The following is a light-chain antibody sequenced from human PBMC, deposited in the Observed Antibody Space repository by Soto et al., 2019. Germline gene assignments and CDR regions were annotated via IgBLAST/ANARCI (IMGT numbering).Light chain of an antibody. CDR1: SSDVGGYNY. CDR3: SSYTSSSSYV. CDR2: DVS. J-gene: IGLJ1*01. V-gene: IGLV2-14*01. Sequence: AALTQPASVSGSPGQSITISCNGTSSDVGGYNYVSWYQQHPGKAPKLMIYDVSNRPSGVSNRFSGSKSGNTAPLTISGLQAEDEADYYCSSYTSSSSYVFGTGTKVTVL.